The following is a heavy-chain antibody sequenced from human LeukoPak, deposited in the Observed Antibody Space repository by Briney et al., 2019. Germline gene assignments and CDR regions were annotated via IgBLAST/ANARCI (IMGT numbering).Heavy chain of an antibody. D-gene: IGHD5-12*01. Sequence: SETLSLTCTVSGGSIGSSSYYWGWIRQPPGKGLEWIGSIYYSGSTYYNPSLKSRVTISVDTSKNQFSLKLSSVTAADTAVYYCARDRRDSGYDLGDFDYWGQGTLVTVSS. CDR1: GGSIGSSSYY. CDR2: IYYSGST. CDR3: ARDRRDSGYDLGDFDY. J-gene: IGHJ4*02. V-gene: IGHV4-39*07.